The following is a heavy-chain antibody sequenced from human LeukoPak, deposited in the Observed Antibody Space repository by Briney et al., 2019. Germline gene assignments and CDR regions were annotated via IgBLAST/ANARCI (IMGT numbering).Heavy chain of an antibody. Sequence: SQTLSLTCTVSGGSISSGDYYWSWIRQPPGKGLEWIGYIYYSGSTYYNPSLKSRVTISVDTSKNQFSLKLSSVTVADTAVHYCVVVVAATANFDYWGQGTLVTVSS. CDR1: GGSISSGDYY. CDR2: IYYSGST. J-gene: IGHJ4*02. V-gene: IGHV4-30-4*01. D-gene: IGHD2-15*01. CDR3: VVVVAATANFDY.